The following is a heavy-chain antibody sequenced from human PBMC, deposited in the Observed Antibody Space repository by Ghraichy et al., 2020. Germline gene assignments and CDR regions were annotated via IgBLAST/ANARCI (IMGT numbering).Heavy chain of an antibody. CDR1: GYTLTELS. Sequence: ASVKVSCKVSGYTLTELSMHWVRQAPGKGLEWMGGFDPEDGETIYAQKFQGRVTMTEDTSTDTAYMELNSLRSDDTAVYYCARAPVTVTTYGTYYYYGMDVWGQGTTVTVSS. J-gene: IGHJ6*02. V-gene: IGHV1-24*01. CDR3: ARAPVTVTTYGTYYYYGMDV. D-gene: IGHD4-17*01. CDR2: FDPEDGET.